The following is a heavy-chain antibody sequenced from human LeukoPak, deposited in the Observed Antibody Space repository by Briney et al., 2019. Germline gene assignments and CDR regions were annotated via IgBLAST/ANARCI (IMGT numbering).Heavy chain of an antibody. Sequence: GGSLRLSCAASGFTFSNYSMSWVRQAPGKGLEWVSTISGAGGTTYYADSVKGRFTISRDNSKNTLYLQMNSLKAEDTGVFYCARGLYYYGSGSYSYYGMDVWGQGTTVTVSS. CDR1: GFTFSNYS. D-gene: IGHD3-10*01. CDR3: ARGLYYYGSGSYSYYGMDV. J-gene: IGHJ6*02. CDR2: ISGAGGTT. V-gene: IGHV3-23*01.